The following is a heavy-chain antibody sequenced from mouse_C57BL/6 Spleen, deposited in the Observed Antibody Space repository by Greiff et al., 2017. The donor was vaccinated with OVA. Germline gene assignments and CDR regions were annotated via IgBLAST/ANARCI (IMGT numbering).Heavy chain of an antibody. Sequence: VQLQQSVAELVRPGASVKLSCTASGFNIKNTYMHWVKQRPEQGLEWIGRIDPANGNTKYAPKFQGKTTITADTSTNTAYLQLSSLTTEDTAIYYCARSEKAYNSNYVFAYWGQGTLVTVSA. D-gene: IGHD2-5*01. CDR1: GFNIKNTY. CDR3: ARSEKAYNSNYVFAY. CDR2: IDPANGNT. J-gene: IGHJ3*01. V-gene: IGHV14-3*01.